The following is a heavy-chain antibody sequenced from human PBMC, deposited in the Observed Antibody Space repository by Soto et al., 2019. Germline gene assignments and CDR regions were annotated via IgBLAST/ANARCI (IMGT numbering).Heavy chain of an antibody. CDR1: GFTFSSYA. D-gene: IGHD2-15*01. J-gene: IGHJ6*02. Sequence: PGGSLRLSCSASGFTFSSYAMHWVRQAPGKGLEYVSAISSNGGSTYYADSVKGRFTISRDNSKNTLYLQMSSLRAEDTAVYYCVKDYVVGAPWTPYGMDVWGQGTTLNVSS. CDR2: ISSNGGST. V-gene: IGHV3-64D*08. CDR3: VKDYVVGAPWTPYGMDV.